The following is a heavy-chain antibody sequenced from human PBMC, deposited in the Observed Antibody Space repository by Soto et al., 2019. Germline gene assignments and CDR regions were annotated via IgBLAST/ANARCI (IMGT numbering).Heavy chain of an antibody. CDR2: MYSSGRR. D-gene: IGHD3-3*02. CDR3: ARGADLQASHFWSGSFGTRDYYYSGMVV. CDR1: GGSISPHD. Sequence: SETLPLTCTVSGGSISPHDWSWIRQSPGKGLEWIAYMYSSGRRNYNPSLKSRVTTSLDTSNNQISMKLSSVTAADTAVYYCARGADLQASHFWSGSFGTRDYYYSGMVVWGQGTMVTVSS. J-gene: IGHJ6*02. V-gene: IGHV4-59*11.